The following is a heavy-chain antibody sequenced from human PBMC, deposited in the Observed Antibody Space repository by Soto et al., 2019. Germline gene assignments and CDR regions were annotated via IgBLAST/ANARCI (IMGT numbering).Heavy chain of an antibody. D-gene: IGHD3-16*01. Sequence: QVQLVQSGAEVKKPGSSVKVSCKASGGTFSSYAISWVRQAPGQGLEWMGGIIPIFGTANYAQKFQGRVTITADESTSTAYWERSGLGSGDRAGNYGPRVGERWRAEGGSPHYNWFDPWGQGTLVTVSS. CDR2: IIPIFGTA. V-gene: IGHV1-69*01. CDR1: GGTFSSYA. CDR3: PRVGERWRAEGGSPHYNWFDP. J-gene: IGHJ5*02.